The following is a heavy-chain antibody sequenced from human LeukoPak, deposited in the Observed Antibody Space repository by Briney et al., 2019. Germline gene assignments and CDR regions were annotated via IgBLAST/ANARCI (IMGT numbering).Heavy chain of an antibody. CDR2: IYHSGST. D-gene: IGHD2-2*02. J-gene: IGHJ4*02. CDR3: ARVVPAAIMGGVDY. CDR1: GGSISSGGYY. Sequence: SETLSLTCTVSGGSISSGGYYWSWIRQPPGKGLEWIGYIYHSGSTHYNPSLKSRVTISVDRSKNQFSLKLSSVTAADTAVYYCARVVPAAIMGGVDYWGQGTLVTVSS. V-gene: IGHV4-30-2*01.